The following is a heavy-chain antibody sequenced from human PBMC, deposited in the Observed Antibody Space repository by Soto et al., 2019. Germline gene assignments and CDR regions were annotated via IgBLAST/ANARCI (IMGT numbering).Heavy chain of an antibody. CDR1: GFSLTTDRVG. D-gene: IGHD1-26*01. V-gene: IGHV2-5*02. J-gene: IGHJ4*02. CDR3: AHAYGGRSLY. Sequence: QITLKESGPTLVKPTQTLTLTCTFSGFSLTTDRVGVGWIRQPPGEALERLAVIYWDDTKTYRPSLESRLTITKDTSKTPVALTMTNIDSVDTATYYCAHAYGGRSLYWGQGTLVTVSS. CDR2: IYWDDTK.